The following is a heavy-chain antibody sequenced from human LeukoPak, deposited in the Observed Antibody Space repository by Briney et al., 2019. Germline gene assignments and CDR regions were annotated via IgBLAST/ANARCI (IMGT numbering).Heavy chain of an antibody. J-gene: IGHJ4*02. CDR3: AKDQRYYYGSGSYYSPGAYDY. CDR1: GFTFSSYA. D-gene: IGHD3-10*01. CDR2: ISGSGGSP. Sequence: GGSLRLSCAASGFTFSSYAMSWVRQAPGKGLEWVSAISGSGGSPHYADSVKGRFTISRDNSKNTLYLQMNSLRAEDTAVYYCAKDQRYYYGSGSYYSPGAYDYWGQGTLVTVSS. V-gene: IGHV3-23*01.